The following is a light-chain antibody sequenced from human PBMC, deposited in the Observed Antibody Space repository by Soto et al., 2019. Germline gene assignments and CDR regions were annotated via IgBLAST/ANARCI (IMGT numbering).Light chain of an antibody. V-gene: IGKV1-5*01. Sequence: IQLKHSPSALSASVRDRVTITCRASQDISTWLAWYQQRPGKAPHLLIYDASRLQSGVPSRFTGSGSGTEFTLTVSSLQPDYFATYACQLRVFGHGTRLEIK. J-gene: IGKJ5*01. CDR3: QLRV. CDR2: DAS. CDR1: QDISTW.